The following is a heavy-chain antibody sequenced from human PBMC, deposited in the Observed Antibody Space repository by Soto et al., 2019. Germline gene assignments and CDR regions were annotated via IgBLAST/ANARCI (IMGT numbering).Heavy chain of an antibody. D-gene: IGHD2-2*01. CDR3: ARSQGSSTSLEIYYYYYYGMDV. CDR2: FIPLFGTP. V-gene: IGHV1-69*13. Sequence: SVKVSCKASGGTFKSYVFSWVRQAPGQGLEWMGGFIPLFGTPNYAQKFQGRVTITADESTSTAYMELSSLRSEDSAVYYCARSQGSSTSLEIYYYYYYGMDVWGQGTTVTVS. CDR1: GGTFKSYV. J-gene: IGHJ6*02.